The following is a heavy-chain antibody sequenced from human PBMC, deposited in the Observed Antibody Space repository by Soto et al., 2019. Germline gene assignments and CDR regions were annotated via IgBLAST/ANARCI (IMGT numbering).Heavy chain of an antibody. CDR1: GGSISSSSYY. Sequence: SKTLSFTCTVSGGSISSSSYYWGWIRPPPGKGLEWIGSIYYSGSTYYNPSLKSRVTISVDTSKNQFSLKPSSVTAADTAVYYCARPLGWAAAGTLDYYYGMDVWGQGTTVS. J-gene: IGHJ6*02. V-gene: IGHV4-39*01. CDR2: IYYSGST. CDR3: ARPLGWAAAGTLDYYYGMDV. D-gene: IGHD6-13*01.